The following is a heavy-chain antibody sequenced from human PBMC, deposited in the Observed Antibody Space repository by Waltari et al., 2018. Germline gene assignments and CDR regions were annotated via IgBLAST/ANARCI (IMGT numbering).Heavy chain of an antibody. V-gene: IGHV3-21*04. Sequence: EVQLVESGGGLVKPGGSLRLSCAASGFTFSSYSMNWVRQAPGKGLEWGSSISSSSSYIYYADSVKGRFTISRDNAKNSLYLQMNSLRAEDTAVYYCARVGSGWKYYFDYWGQGTLVTVSS. CDR1: GFTFSSYS. J-gene: IGHJ4*02. D-gene: IGHD6-19*01. CDR2: ISSSSSYI. CDR3: ARVGSGWKYYFDY.